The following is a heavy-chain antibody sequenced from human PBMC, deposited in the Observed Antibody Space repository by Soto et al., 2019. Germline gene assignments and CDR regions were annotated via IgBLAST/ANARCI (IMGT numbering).Heavy chain of an antibody. CDR2: ISGSGGST. CDR3: AKGVDFWSGYYDY. CDR1: GFTFSSYA. V-gene: IGHV3-23*01. Sequence: GGSLRLSCAASGFTFSSYAMSWVRQAPGKGLEWVSAISGSGGSTYYADSVKGRFTISRDNSKNTLYLQMNRLRAEDTAVYYCAKGVDFWSGYYDYWGQGTLVTVSS. J-gene: IGHJ4*02. D-gene: IGHD3-3*01.